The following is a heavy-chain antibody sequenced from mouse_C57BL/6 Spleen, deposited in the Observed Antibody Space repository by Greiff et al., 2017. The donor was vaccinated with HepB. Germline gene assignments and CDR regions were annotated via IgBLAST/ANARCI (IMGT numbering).Heavy chain of an antibody. CDR3: AIGYDYGKAWFAY. CDR1: GYTFTDYY. J-gene: IGHJ3*01. CDR2: INPNHGGT. D-gene: IGHD2-4*01. V-gene: IGHV1-26*01. Sequence: EVQLQQSGPELVKPGASVKISCKASGYTFTDYYMNWVKQSHGKSLEWIGDINPNHGGTSYNQKFKGKATLTVDKSSSTAYMQLSSLTSEDSAVYYCAIGYDYGKAWFAYWGQGTLVTVSA.